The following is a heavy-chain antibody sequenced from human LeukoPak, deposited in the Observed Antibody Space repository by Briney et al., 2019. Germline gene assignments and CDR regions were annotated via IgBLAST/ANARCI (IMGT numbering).Heavy chain of an antibody. CDR3: ARHMGDLYYYYYIDV. D-gene: IGHD3-16*01. J-gene: IGHJ6*03. CDR1: GGSISSYY. V-gene: IGHV4-4*09. CDR2: IYTSGST. Sequence: PSETLSLTCTVSGGSISSYYWSWIRQPPGKGLEWIGYIYTSGSTNYNPSLKSRVTISVDTSKNQFSLKLSSVTAADTAVYYCARHMGDLYYYYYIDVWGKGTTVTVSS.